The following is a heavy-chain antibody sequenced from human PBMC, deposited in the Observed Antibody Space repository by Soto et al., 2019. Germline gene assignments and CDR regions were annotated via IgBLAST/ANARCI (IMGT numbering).Heavy chain of an antibody. J-gene: IGHJ4*02. Sequence: PSETLSLTCTVSGSSINSSGYYWGWIRQPPRKGLEWIGSMFYGVSTYYNPSLKSRVTVSVDTSKNQFSLNLRSVTAADTAVYYCARLPSRHLVDYWGQGTLVTVSS. CDR2: MFYGVST. CDR3: ARLPSRHLVDY. V-gene: IGHV4-39*01. CDR1: GSSINSSGYY. D-gene: IGHD3-3*02.